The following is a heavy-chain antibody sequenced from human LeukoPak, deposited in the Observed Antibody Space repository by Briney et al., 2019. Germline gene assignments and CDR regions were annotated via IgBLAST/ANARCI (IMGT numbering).Heavy chain of an antibody. CDR1: GFTFSSYA. V-gene: IGHV3-23*01. Sequence: GASLRLSCAASGFTFSSYAMSWVRQAPEKGLEWVSAISGSGGSTYYADSVKGRFTISRDNSKNTLYLQMNSLRAEDTAVYYCAKAGDGYNYVFGDYWGQGTLVTVSS. D-gene: IGHD5-24*01. CDR3: AKAGDGYNYVFGDY. CDR2: ISGSGGST. J-gene: IGHJ4*02.